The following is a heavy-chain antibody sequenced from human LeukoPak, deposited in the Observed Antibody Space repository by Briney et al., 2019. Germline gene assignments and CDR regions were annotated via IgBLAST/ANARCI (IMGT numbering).Heavy chain of an antibody. CDR3: ARGKYSSGWFDY. D-gene: IGHD6-19*01. CDR1: GFTFSNFW. V-gene: IGHV3-74*01. Sequence: GGSLRLSCAASGFTFSNFWMHWVRQARGKGLVWVSRINSDGSDTSYADSVKGRFTISRDNAKNSLYLQMNSLRAEDTAVYYCARGKYSSGWFDYWGQGTLVTVSS. CDR2: INSDGSDT. J-gene: IGHJ4*02.